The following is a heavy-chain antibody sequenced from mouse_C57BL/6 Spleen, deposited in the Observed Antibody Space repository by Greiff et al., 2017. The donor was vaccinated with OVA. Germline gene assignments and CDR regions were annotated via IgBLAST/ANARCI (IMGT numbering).Heavy chain of an antibody. CDR3: TLMVTTGDVYYFDY. CDR2: IDPETGGT. J-gene: IGHJ2*01. Sequence: VQLQQSGAELVRPGASVTLSCKASGYTFTDYEMHWVKQTPVHGLEWIWAIDPETGGTAYNQKFKGKAILTADKSSSTAYMELRSLTSEDSAVYYCTLMVTTGDVYYFDYWGQGTTLTVSS. D-gene: IGHD2-2*01. CDR1: GYTFTDYE. V-gene: IGHV1-15*01.